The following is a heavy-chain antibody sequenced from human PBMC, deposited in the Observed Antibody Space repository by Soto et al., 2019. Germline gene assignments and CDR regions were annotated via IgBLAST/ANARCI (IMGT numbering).Heavy chain of an antibody. D-gene: IGHD5-12*01. V-gene: IGHV4-39*01. CDR3: ARQEDSGYDFDY. J-gene: IGHJ4*02. Sequence: SETLSLTCTVSGGSISSSSYYWGWIRQPPGKGLEWIGSIYYSGSTYYNPSLKSRVTISVDTSKNQFSLKLSSVTAADTAVYYCARQEDSGYDFDYWGQGTLVTVSS. CDR2: IYYSGST. CDR1: GGSISSSSYY.